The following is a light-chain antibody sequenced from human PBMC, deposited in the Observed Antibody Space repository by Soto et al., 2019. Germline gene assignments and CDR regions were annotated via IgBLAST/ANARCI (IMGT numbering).Light chain of an antibody. CDR2: EVS. CDR1: SSDVGGYNY. V-gene: IGLV2-14*01. J-gene: IGLJ1*01. CDR3: SSYTSSSTYV. Sequence: QSVLTHPASVSGSPGQSLTGSCTGTSSDVGGYNYVSWYQQRPGKAPKLMIYEVSNRPSGVSDRFSGSKSGNTASLTISGLQAEDEADYYCSSYTSSSTYVFGTGTKVTVL.